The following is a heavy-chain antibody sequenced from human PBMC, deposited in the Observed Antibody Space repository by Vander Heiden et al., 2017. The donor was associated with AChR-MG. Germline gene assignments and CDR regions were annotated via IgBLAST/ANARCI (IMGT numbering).Heavy chain of an antibody. CDR3: ASGPVGTYYYYYYMDV. V-gene: IGHV1-69*01. CDR1: GRTFSSYA. CDR2: IIPIFGTA. J-gene: IGHJ6*03. D-gene: IGHD1-1*01. Sequence: QVQLVQSGAEVKKPGSSVKVSCKASGRTFSSYAISWVRQAPGQGLEWMGGIIPIFGTANYAQKFQGRVTITADESTSTAYMELSSLRSEDTAVYYCASGPVGTYYYYYYMDVWGKGTTVTVSS.